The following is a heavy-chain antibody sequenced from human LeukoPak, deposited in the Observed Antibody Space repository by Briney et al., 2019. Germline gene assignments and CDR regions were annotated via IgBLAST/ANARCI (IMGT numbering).Heavy chain of an antibody. D-gene: IGHD3-22*01. V-gene: IGHV4-59*01. CDR3: ARGYYPHLAFDI. J-gene: IGHJ3*02. CDR1: GGSTSSYY. Sequence: SGTLSLTCTVSGGSTSSYYWSWIRQPPGKGLEWIGYIYYSGSTNYNPSLKSRVTISVDTSKNQFSLKLSSVTAADTAVYYCARGYYPHLAFDIWGQGTMVTVSS. CDR2: IYYSGST.